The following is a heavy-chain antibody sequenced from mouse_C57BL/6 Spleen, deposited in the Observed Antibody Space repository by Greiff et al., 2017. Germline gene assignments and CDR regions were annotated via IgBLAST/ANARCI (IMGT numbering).Heavy chain of an antibody. CDR1: GYTFTSYG. V-gene: IGHV1-81*01. J-gene: IGHJ3*01. CDR3: EAAWFAY. Sequence: VKLMESGAELARPGASVKLSCKASGYTFTSYGISWVKQRTGQGLEWIGEIYPRSGNTYYNEKFKGKATLTADKSSSTAYMELRSLTSEDSAVYFCEAAWFAYWGQGTLVTVSA. CDR2: IYPRSGNT.